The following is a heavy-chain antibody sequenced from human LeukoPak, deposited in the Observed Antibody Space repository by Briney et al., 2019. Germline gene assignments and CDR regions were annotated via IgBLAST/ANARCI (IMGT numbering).Heavy chain of an antibody. CDR3: ARQLIPYCSSTSCHPGYFDY. D-gene: IGHD2-2*01. Sequence: ASVKVSCKASGYTFTSYDINWVRQATGQGLEWMGWMNPNSGNTGYAQKFQGRVTMTRNTSISTAYMELRSLRSDDTAVYYCARQLIPYCSSTSCHPGYFDYWGQGTLVTVSS. J-gene: IGHJ4*02. V-gene: IGHV1-8*01. CDR2: MNPNSGNT. CDR1: GYTFTSYD.